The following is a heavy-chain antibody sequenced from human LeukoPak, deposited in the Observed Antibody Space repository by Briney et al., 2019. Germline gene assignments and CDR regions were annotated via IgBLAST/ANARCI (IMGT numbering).Heavy chain of an antibody. J-gene: IGHJ6*04. CDR1: GFTFSTYA. CDR3: AELGITMIGGV. Sequence: GGSLRLSCAASGFTFSTYAMSWVRQAPGKGLEWVSSISGSGGSTYYADSVKGRFTISRDNAKNSLYLQMNSLRAEDTAVYYCAELGITMIGGVWGKGTTVTISS. V-gene: IGHV3-23*01. D-gene: IGHD3-10*02. CDR2: ISGSGGST.